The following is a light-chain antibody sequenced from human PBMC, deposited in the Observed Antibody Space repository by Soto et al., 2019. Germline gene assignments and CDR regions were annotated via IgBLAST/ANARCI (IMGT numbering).Light chain of an antibody. V-gene: IGLV2-14*01. CDR3: SSYTSSTFYV. J-gene: IGLJ1*01. CDR1: SSDVGGYNY. CDR2: EVS. Sequence: QSALTQPASVSGSPGQSITISRTGTSSDVGGYNYVSWYQQHPGKAPKLMIYEVSNRPSGVSNRSSGSKSGNTASLTISGLQAEDEADYYCSSYTSSTFYVFGTGTKVTVL.